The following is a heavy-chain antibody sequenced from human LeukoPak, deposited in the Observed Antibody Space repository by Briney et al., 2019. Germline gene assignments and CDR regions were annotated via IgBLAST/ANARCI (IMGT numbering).Heavy chain of an antibody. CDR1: GFTVSSNS. CDR2: ISGSGGST. D-gene: IGHD4-23*01. CDR3: ARDYGGSSPFDY. V-gene: IGHV3-23*01. J-gene: IGHJ4*02. Sequence: GGSLRLSCTVSGFTVSSNSMSWVRQAPGKGLEWVSGISGSGGSTYYADSVKGRFTISRDNAKNSLYLHMNSLRAEDTAVYYCARDYGGSSPFDYWGQGTLVTVSS.